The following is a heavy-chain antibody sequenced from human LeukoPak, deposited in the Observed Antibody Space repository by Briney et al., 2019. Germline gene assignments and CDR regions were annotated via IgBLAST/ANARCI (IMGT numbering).Heavy chain of an antibody. CDR1: GYTFTSYY. Sequence: ASVKVSCKASGYTFTSYYMHWVRQAPGQGLEWMGIVNPSGGSTSYAQKFQGRVTMTRDTSTSTVYMELSSLRSEDTAVYYCAREGYSYGPFDYWGQGTLVTVSS. D-gene: IGHD5-18*01. CDR2: VNPSGGST. V-gene: IGHV1-46*01. J-gene: IGHJ4*02. CDR3: AREGYSYGPFDY.